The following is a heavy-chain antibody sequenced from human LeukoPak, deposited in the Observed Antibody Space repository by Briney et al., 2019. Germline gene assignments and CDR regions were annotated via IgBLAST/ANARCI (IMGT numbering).Heavy chain of an antibody. CDR3: AKDYTPRYYDSSGYYPDY. CDR1: GFTFSSYA. J-gene: IGHJ4*02. V-gene: IGHV3-23*01. Sequence: GGSLRLSCAASGFTFSSYAMSWVRQAPGKGLEWVSAISGSGGSTYYADSVKGRFTISRDNSKNTLYLQMNSLRAEDTAVYYCAKDYTPRYYDSSGYYPDYWGQGTLVTVSS. D-gene: IGHD3-22*01. CDR2: ISGSGGST.